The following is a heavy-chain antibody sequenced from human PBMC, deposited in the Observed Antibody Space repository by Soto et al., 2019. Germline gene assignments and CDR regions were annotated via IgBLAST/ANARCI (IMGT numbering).Heavy chain of an antibody. CDR3: ARARPEKITITFGPTTPERYYFDY. Sequence: SETLSLTCTVSGGSISSGGYYWSWIRQHPGKGLEWIGYIYYSGSTYYNPSLKSRVTISVDTSKNQFSLKLSSVTAADTAVYYCARARPEKITITFGPTTPERYYFDYWGQGTLVTVSS. CDR2: IYYSGST. V-gene: IGHV4-31*03. J-gene: IGHJ4*02. CDR1: GGSISSGGYY. D-gene: IGHD3-16*01.